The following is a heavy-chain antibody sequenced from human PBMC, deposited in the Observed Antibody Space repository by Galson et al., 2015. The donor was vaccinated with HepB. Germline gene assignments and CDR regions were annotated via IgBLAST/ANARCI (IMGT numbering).Heavy chain of an antibody. CDR2: IRQDGYEI. V-gene: IGHV3-7*01. Sequence: SLRLSCAASGFVFSKHWITWVRQAPGKGLEWVANIRQDGYEIHYVDSVEGRFTISRDNAKNAVFLQIESLRPEDTAVYYCAREVIGSSFAMDVWGQGTTVTVSS. CDR1: GFVFSKHW. J-gene: IGHJ6*01. D-gene: IGHD2-2*03. CDR3: AREVIGSSFAMDV.